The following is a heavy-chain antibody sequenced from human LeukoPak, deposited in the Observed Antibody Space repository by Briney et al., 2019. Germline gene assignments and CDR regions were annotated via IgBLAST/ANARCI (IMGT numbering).Heavy chain of an antibody. D-gene: IGHD3-10*01. J-gene: IGHJ4*02. V-gene: IGHV3-21*01. CDR2: ISSSSSYI. CDR3: ARDQYGSGRPDY. Sequence: GGSLRLSCAASGFTFSSYSMNWVRQAPGKGLEWVSSISSSSSYIYYADSVKGRFTISRDSAKNSLYLQMNSLRAEDTAVYYCARDQYGSGRPDYWGQGTLVTVSS. CDR1: GFTFSSYS.